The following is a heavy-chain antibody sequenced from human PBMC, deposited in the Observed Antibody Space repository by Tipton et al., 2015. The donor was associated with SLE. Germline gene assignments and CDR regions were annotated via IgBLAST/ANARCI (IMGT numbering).Heavy chain of an antibody. V-gene: IGHV3-23*01. J-gene: IGHJ4*02. Sequence: SLRLSCAASGFTFRTYAMSWVRQAPGKGLEWVSGISGSGTNTYYAESAKGRFTISRDNSKNTLYLQVNSLRAEDTAVYYCAKDRGTVIPGDFDYWGQGTLVTVSS. CDR2: ISGSGTNT. CDR3: AKDRGTVIPGDFDY. CDR1: GFTFRTYA. D-gene: IGHD3-22*01.